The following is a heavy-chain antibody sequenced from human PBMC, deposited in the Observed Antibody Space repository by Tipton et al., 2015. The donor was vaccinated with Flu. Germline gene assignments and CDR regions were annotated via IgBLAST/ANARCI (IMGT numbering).Heavy chain of an antibody. V-gene: IGHV1-18*04. CDR3: ARPGGPAAINPFSYFDF. CDR2: ISGYNGDT. J-gene: IGHJ4*02. Sequence: QLVQSGAEVKKPGASVKVSCKASGYTFTAYGISWVRQAPGLGLEWMGWISGYNGDTNYAQKFQGRVTLTTDTSTGTAYMELRSLRSDDTAVYYCARPGGPAAINPFSYFDFWGQGTLVTVSS. D-gene: IGHD2-2*01. CDR1: GYTFTAYG.